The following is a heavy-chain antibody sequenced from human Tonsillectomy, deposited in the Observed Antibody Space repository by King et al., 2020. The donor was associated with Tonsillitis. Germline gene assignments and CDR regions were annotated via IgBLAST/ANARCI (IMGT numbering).Heavy chain of an antibody. CDR1: GYTFTSYD. CDR3: ARGDIVVVPAAIHYYYYYYMDV. Sequence: QLVQSGAEVKKPGASVKVSCKASGYTFTSYDINWVRQATGQGLEWMGWMNPNSGNTGYAQKFQGRVTMTRNTSISTAYMELSSPRSEDTAVYYCARGDIVVVPAAIHYYYYYYMDVWGKGTTVTVSS. D-gene: IGHD2-2*02. V-gene: IGHV1-8*01. CDR2: MNPNSGNT. J-gene: IGHJ6*03.